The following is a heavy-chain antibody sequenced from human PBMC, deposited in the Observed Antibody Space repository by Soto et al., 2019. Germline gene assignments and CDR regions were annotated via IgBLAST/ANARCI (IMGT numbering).Heavy chain of an antibody. V-gene: IGHV4-59*08. CDR3: AGGYGDSSQRNYYYYMDV. D-gene: IGHD4-17*01. J-gene: IGHJ6*03. Sequence: SETLSLTCTVSGGSISSYYWSWIRQPPGKGLEWIGYIYYSGSTNYNPSLKSRVTISVDTSKNQFSLKLSSVTAADMAVYYCAGGYGDSSQRNYYYYMDVRGKGTTVTVPS. CDR2: IYYSGST. CDR1: GGSISSYY.